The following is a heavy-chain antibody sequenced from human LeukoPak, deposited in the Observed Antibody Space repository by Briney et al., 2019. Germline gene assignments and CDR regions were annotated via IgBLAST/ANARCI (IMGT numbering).Heavy chain of an antibody. J-gene: IGHJ4*01. CDR3: ARGGDYGDYFEY. CDR1: GYTFSMYY. D-gene: IGHD4-17*01. V-gene: IGHV1-46*01. Sequence: ASVKFSCKASGYTFSMYYMHWVRQAPGQGLEWMGIINPSGETTAYAQRFQGRVTMTSDTSTNTLYMELSSLRSEDTAVYYCARGGDYGDYFEYWGQGTLVTVSS. CDR2: INPSGETT.